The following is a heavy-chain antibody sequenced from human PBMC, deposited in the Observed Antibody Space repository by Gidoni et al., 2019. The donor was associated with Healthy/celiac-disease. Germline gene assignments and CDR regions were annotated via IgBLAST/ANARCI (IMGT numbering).Heavy chain of an antibody. V-gene: IGHV3-23*01. D-gene: IGHD3-10*01. CDR1: GFTFSSYA. CDR3: AKVGLYLWVDY. J-gene: IGHJ4*02. CDR2: ICGSGGST. Sequence: EVQLLESGGGLVQPGGSLRLSCAASGFTFSSYAMGWVRQAPGKVLEWVSAICGSGGSTYYADSVKGRFTISRDNSKNTLYLQMNSLRAEDTAVYYCAKVGLYLWVDYWGQGTLVTVSS.